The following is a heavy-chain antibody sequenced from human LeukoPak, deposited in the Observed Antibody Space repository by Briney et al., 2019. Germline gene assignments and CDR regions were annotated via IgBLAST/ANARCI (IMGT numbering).Heavy chain of an antibody. D-gene: IGHD1-1*01. V-gene: IGHV3-74*01. J-gene: IGHJ4*02. Sequence: GGSLRLSCAASGFTFSSHWMHWVRQAPGKGLVWVSRIKGDGSSTSYADSVKGRFTISRDNSKNTLYLQMNSLRAEDTAVYYCAREDNGNFDYWGQGTLVTVSS. CDR1: GFTFSSHW. CDR2: IKGDGSST. CDR3: AREDNGNFDY.